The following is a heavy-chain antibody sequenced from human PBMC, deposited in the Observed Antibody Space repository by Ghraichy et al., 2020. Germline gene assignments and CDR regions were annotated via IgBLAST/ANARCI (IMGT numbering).Heavy chain of an antibody. V-gene: IGHV3-7*01. CDR2: IKQDGSEK. CDR1: GFTFSSYW. CDR3: ASDPLMVVVRWTSDGFDI. J-gene: IGHJ3*02. Sequence: GGSLRLTCAASGFTFSSYWMSWVRQAPGKGLEWVANIKQDGSEKYYVDSVKGRFTISRDNAKNSLYLQMNSLRAEDTAVYYCASDPLMVVVRWTSDGFDIWGQGTMVTVSS. D-gene: IGHD3-22*01.